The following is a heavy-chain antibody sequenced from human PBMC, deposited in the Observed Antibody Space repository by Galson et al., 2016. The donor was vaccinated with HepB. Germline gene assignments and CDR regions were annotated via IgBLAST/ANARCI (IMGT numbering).Heavy chain of an antibody. V-gene: IGHV3-48*03. Sequence: SLRLSCAASGFTFSRHNMNWVRQAPGKGLEWIAYISSSSRNIYYADSVQGRFIVSRDNVNNSMFLQMNSLGPEDTGVYSCARDWQMVPGIDHWGQGLLVIVSS. D-gene: IGHD6-13*01. CDR3: ARDWQMVPGIDH. J-gene: IGHJ4*02. CDR2: ISSSSRNI. CDR1: GFTFSRHN.